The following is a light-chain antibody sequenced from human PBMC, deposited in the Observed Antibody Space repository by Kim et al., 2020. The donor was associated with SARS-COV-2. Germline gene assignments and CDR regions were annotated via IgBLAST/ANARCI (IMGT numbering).Light chain of an antibody. CDR2: WAS. CDR3: HQYYSIPRT. Sequence: ATISCRSRQGDLHTSNNQNYLAWYQQKPGQPPQLLICWASTRASGVPDRFSGSGSGTDFTLTISSLQAEDAAVYYCHQYYSIPRTFGQGTKVDIK. V-gene: IGKV4-1*01. CDR1: QGDLHTSNNQNY. J-gene: IGKJ1*01.